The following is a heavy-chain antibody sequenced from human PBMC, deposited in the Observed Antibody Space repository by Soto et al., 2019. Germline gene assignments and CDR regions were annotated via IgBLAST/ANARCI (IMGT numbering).Heavy chain of an antibody. Sequence: GASVEVSCKASGFTFTSSAVQWVRQARGQRLEWIGWIVVGSGNTNYAQKFQERVTITRDMSTSTAYMELSSLRSEDTAVYYCAAVSAPITMVRGVLFDMWGQGTLMTV. V-gene: IGHV1-58*01. J-gene: IGHJ3*02. CDR1: GFTFTSSA. CDR2: IVVGSGNT. D-gene: IGHD3-10*01. CDR3: AAVSAPITMVRGVLFDM.